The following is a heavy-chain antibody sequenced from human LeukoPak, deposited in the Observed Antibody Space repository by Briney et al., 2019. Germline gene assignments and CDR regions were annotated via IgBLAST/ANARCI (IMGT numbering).Heavy chain of an antibody. CDR1: GYTFTGYY. J-gene: IGHJ5*02. CDR3: AREGGYGESWFDP. D-gene: IGHD4-17*01. CDR2: INPNSGGT. V-gene: IGHV1-2*02. Sequence: ASVKVSCKASGYTFTGYYMHWVRQAPGQGLERMGWINPNSGGTNYAQKFQGRVTMTRDTSISTAYMELSRLRSDDTAVYYCAREGGYGESWFDPWGQGTLVTVSS.